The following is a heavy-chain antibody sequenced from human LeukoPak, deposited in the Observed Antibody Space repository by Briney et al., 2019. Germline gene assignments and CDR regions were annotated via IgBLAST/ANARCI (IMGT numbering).Heavy chain of an antibody. Sequence: GGSLRLSCAASEFTFSTYGMHWVRQAPGTGLEWVAFIRNDGSNKYHGDSVKGRFTISRDNSKNTLYLQMNSLRVEDTAVYYCAKAALGRGFCSTTSCFLDSWGQGTLVTVSS. V-gene: IGHV3-30*02. CDR3: AKAALGRGFCSTTSCFLDS. CDR1: EFTFSTYG. J-gene: IGHJ4*02. CDR2: IRNDGSNK. D-gene: IGHD2-2*01.